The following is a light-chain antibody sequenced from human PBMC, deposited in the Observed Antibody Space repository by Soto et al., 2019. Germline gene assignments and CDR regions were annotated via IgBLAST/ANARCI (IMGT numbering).Light chain of an antibody. CDR3: QQYNNWPPEGT. Sequence: EIVLTQSPVTLSVSPGERATLSCRASQTVNTNLAWYQRRPGQAPRLLIHGASIRATGIPARFSGSGSGAEFTLTISGLHSEDFAVYYCQQYNNWPPEGTFGQGTTVEIK. CDR1: QTVNTN. J-gene: IGKJ1*01. V-gene: IGKV3-15*01. CDR2: GAS.